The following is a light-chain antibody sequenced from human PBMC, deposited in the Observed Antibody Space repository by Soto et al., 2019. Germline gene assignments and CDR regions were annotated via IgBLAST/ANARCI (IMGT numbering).Light chain of an antibody. V-gene: IGLV7-46*01. J-gene: IGLJ3*02. Sequence: QAVVTQEPSLTVSPGGTVTLTCGSSTGAVTSGHYPYWFQQKPGHAPRTLMYDTSYKHSLTPARFSGSLLGGKAALTLSGAQPEDEAEYYCLLSYSGARVFGGGTKLTVL. CDR1: TGAVTSGHY. CDR2: DTS. CDR3: LLSYSGARV.